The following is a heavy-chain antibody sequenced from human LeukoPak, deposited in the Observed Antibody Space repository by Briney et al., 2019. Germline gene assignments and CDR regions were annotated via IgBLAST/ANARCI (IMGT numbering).Heavy chain of an antibody. CDR2: ISWNSGSI. CDR3: ARVRYSSSSGDYYYYYYMDV. Sequence: GGSLRLSCAASGFTVSSNEMSWVRQAPGKGLEWVSGISWNSGSIGYADSVKGRFTISRDNAKNSLYLQMNSLRAEDTAVYYCARVRYSSSSGDYYYYYYMDVWGKGTTVTVSS. J-gene: IGHJ6*03. D-gene: IGHD6-6*01. CDR1: GFTVSSNE. V-gene: IGHV3-48*04.